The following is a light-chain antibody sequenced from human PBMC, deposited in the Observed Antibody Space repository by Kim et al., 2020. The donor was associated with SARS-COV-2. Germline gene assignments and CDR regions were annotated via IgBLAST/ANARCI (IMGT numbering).Light chain of an antibody. CDR3: QQRDI. J-gene: IGKJ5*01. CDR2: DVS. Sequence: DTLSLSPGDRATLTCTSTQSFSPFLAWYQQKPGQAPRLLIYDVSNRAAGIPTRFSGSKSGADFTLTISSLEPEDFGVYYCQQRDIFGQGTRLEIK. V-gene: IGKV3-11*01. CDR1: QSFSPF.